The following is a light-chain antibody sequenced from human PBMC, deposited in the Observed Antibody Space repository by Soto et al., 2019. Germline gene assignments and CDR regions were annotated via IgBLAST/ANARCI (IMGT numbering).Light chain of an antibody. Sequence: IVLTQSPATLSLSPGKRATLSCRASQNISSYLIWYQQKPGQAPRLLIYGASTRATGVSARFSGSGSGTEFTLTITRLEPEDFAVYYCQQYVTSSPRTFGQGTKVDIK. CDR3: QQYVTSSPRT. V-gene: IGKV3-11*01. J-gene: IGKJ1*01. CDR1: QNISSY. CDR2: GAS.